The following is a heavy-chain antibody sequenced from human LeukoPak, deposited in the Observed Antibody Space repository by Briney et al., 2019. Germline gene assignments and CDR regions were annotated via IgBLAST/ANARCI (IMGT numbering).Heavy chain of an antibody. CDR3: ARGGYDILTNYRRDAFDI. D-gene: IGHD3-9*01. CDR1: GGSISSYY. J-gene: IGHJ3*02. CDR2: IYTSGST. V-gene: IGHV4-4*07. Sequence: SETLSLTCTVSGGSISSYYWSWIRQPAGKGLEWIGRIYTSGSTNYNPSLKSRVTMSVDTSKNQFSLKLSSVTAADTAVYYCARGGYDILTNYRRDAFDIWGQGTMVTVSS.